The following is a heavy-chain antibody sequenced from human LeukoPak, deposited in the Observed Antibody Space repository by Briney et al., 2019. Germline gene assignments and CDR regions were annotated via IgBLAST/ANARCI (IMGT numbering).Heavy chain of an antibody. V-gene: IGHV1-8*02. J-gene: IGHJ4*02. D-gene: IGHD6-13*01. CDR2: MNPNSGNT. Sequence: ASVKVSCKASGYTFTSYYMHWVRQAPGQGLEWMGWMNPNSGNTGYAQKFQGRVTMTRNTSISTAYMELSSLRSEDTAVYYCARGLRAAAGTGDYWGQGTLVTVSS. CDR1: GYTFTSYY. CDR3: ARGLRAAAGTGDY.